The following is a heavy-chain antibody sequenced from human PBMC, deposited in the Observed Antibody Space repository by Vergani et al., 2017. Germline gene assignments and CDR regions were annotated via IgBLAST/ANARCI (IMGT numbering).Heavy chain of an antibody. J-gene: IGHJ6*02. Sequence: EVQLLESGGDLVQPGGSLRLSCAASGFTFNHYAMNWVRQAPGKGLEWVSGISGSGGSTYYAGSVKGRVTISRDSSKNTLYLQMNSLSAGYTAVYYCAKANPRNSXYDYLYYYHAMDVWGQGTTVTVSS. CDR2: ISGSGGST. CDR3: AKANPRNSXYDYLYYYHAMDV. V-gene: IGHV3-23*01. CDR1: GFTFNHYA. D-gene: IGHD5-12*01.